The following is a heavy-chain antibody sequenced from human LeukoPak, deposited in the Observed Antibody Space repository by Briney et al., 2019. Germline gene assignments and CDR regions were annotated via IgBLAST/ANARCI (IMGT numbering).Heavy chain of an antibody. D-gene: IGHD6-19*01. CDR1: GGTFSSYA. CDR2: IIPIFGTA. J-gene: IGHJ4*02. V-gene: IGHV1-69*05. Sequence: SVKVSCKASGGTFSSYAISWVRQAPGQGLEWMGRIIPIFGTANYAQKFQGRVTITTDEPTSTAYMELSSLRSEDTALYYCASTGYSSGWYPFDYWGQGTLVTVSS. CDR3: ASTGYSSGWYPFDY.